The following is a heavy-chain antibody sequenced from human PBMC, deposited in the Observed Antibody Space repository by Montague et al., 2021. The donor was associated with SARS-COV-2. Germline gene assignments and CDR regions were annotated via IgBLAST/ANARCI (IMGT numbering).Heavy chain of an antibody. CDR1: GFSLSTSGVG. CDR3: AHKTGLRYFDWLFQTNPTGGYFDL. Sequence: PVLVKPTQTLTLTCTFSGFSLSTSGVGVGWIRQPPGKALEWLVLIYWDDDKRYSPSLKSRLAITKDTSKNQVVLTMTNMDPVDTATYYCAHKTGLRYFDWLFQTNPTGGYFDLWGRGTLVTVSS. J-gene: IGHJ2*01. V-gene: IGHV2-5*02. CDR2: IYWDDDK. D-gene: IGHD3-9*01.